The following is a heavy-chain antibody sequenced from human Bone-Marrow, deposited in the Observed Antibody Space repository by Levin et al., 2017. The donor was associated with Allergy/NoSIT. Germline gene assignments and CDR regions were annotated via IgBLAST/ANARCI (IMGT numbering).Heavy chain of an antibody. J-gene: IGHJ5*02. CDR1: GDSIRSGNDY. D-gene: IGHD4-23*01. CDR3: AKMREGQLLKGNWLDP. Sequence: SQTLSLTCTVSGDSIRSGNDYWSWIRQHPGKGLEWIGSIYYTGSTYYNPSLKSRATISVDTSKNQFSLSLRSVTPADTAVYYCAKMREGQLLKGNWLDPWGQGTLVTVSS. CDR2: IYYTGST. V-gene: IGHV4-31*03.